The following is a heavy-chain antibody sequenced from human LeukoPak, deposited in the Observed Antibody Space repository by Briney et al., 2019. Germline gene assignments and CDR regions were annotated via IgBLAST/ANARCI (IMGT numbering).Heavy chain of an antibody. D-gene: IGHD6-13*01. Sequence: SETLSLTCAVYGESFSSAYWSWIRQPPGKGLEWIGSIYYSGSTYYNPSLKSRVTISVDTSKNQFSLKLSSVTAADTAVYYCARVLGRAAALHFDPWGQGTLVTVSS. CDR3: ARVLGRAAALHFDP. CDR1: GESFSSAY. CDR2: IYYSGST. V-gene: IGHV4-34*01. J-gene: IGHJ5*02.